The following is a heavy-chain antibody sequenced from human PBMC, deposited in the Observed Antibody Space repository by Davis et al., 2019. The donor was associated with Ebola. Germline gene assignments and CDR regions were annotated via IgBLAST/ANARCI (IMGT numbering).Heavy chain of an antibody. D-gene: IGHD3-22*01. J-gene: IGHJ3*02. Sequence: PSETLSLTCTVSGAPITTTYWTWIRQPPGKGREWIGNVYYTGTTHYSPSLYSRVAISIDTSKNQLSLKLTSVTAADTAVYYCARGHFDSRGYSNHFDIWGPGTLVTVSS. CDR2: VYYTGTT. CDR3: ARGHFDSRGYSNHFDI. V-gene: IGHV4-59*08. CDR1: GAPITTTY.